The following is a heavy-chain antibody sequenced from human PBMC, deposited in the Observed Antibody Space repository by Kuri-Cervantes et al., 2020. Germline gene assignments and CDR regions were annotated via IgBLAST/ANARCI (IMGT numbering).Heavy chain of an antibody. Sequence: SETLSLTCTVSGGSISSGGYYWSWIRQHPGKGLEWIGYIYYSGSTYYNPSLKSRVTISVDRSKNQFSLKLSSVTAADTAVYYCARGATMVRGVLMGAFDIWGQGTMVTVSS. V-gene: IGHV4-31*03. D-gene: IGHD3-10*01. CDR2: IYYSGST. J-gene: IGHJ3*02. CDR1: GGSISSGGYY. CDR3: ARGATMVRGVLMGAFDI.